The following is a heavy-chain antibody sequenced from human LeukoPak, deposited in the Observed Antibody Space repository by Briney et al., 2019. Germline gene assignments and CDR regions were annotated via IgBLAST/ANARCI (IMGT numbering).Heavy chain of an antibody. Sequence: SETLSLTCTVSGGSISSYYWSWIRQPPGKGLEWIGYIYYSGSTNYNPSLKSRVTISVDTPKNQFSLKLSSVTAADTAVYYCASMTLTEYYFDYWGQGTLVTVSS. D-gene: IGHD3-16*01. CDR2: IYYSGST. CDR1: GGSISSYY. V-gene: IGHV4-59*01. CDR3: ASMTLTEYYFDY. J-gene: IGHJ4*02.